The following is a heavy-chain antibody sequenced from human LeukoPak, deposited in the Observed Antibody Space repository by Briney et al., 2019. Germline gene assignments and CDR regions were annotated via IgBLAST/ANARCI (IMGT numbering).Heavy chain of an antibody. CDR3: ARGYSDWLR. V-gene: IGHV3-66*01. Sequence: GGSLRLSCAASGFTVSSNYMSWVRQAPGKGLEWVSVIYSGGSTYYADSVKGRFTISRDNAKNSLSLQMSGLRVEDTAVYYCARGYSDWLRWGQGTQVTVST. CDR1: GFTVSSNY. CDR2: IYSGGST. J-gene: IGHJ4*02. D-gene: IGHD4-11*01.